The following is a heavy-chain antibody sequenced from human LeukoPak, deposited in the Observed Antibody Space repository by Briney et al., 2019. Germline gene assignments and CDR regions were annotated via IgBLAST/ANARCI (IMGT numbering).Heavy chain of an antibody. Sequence: SSETLSLTCTVSGGSISSSSYYWGWIRQPPGKGLEWIGSIYYSGSTYYNPSLKSRVTISVDTSKNQFSLKVSSVTAADTAVYYCARDTGHQLSRRNYYAMDVWGQGTTVTVSS. J-gene: IGHJ6*02. CDR3: ARDTGHQLSRRNYYAMDV. V-gene: IGHV4-39*07. CDR1: GGSISSSSYY. CDR2: IYYSGST. D-gene: IGHD2-2*01.